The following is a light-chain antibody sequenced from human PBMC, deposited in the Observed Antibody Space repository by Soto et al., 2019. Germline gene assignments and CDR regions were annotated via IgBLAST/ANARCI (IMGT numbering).Light chain of an antibody. CDR3: QQYNSYSPWT. V-gene: IGKV1-5*01. J-gene: IGKJ1*01. CDR2: DAS. Sequence: DVQMTQSPSTLSGSVGDRVTITCRASQTISSWLAWYQQKPGKAPKLLIYDASSLESGVPSRFSGSGSGTEFTLTISSLQPDDFATYYCQQYNSYSPWTFGHGTRWIS. CDR1: QTISSW.